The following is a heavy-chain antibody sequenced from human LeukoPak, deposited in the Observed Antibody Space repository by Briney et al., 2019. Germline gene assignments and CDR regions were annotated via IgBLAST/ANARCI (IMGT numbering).Heavy chain of an antibody. CDR1: GFTFDDYA. J-gene: IGHJ2*01. D-gene: IGHD1-26*01. V-gene: IGHV3-9*01. CDR2: ISWNSGSI. CDR3: AKNSGGSYYDWYFDL. Sequence: GGSLRLSCAASGFTFDDYAMHWVRQAPGKGLEWVSGISWNSGSIGYADSVKGRFTISRDNAKNSLYLQMNSLRAEDTALYYCAKNSGGSYYDWYFDLWGRGTLVTVSS.